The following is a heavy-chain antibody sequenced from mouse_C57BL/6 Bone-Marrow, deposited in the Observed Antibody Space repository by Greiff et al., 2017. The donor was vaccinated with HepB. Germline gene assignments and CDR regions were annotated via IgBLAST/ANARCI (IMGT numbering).Heavy chain of an antibody. J-gene: IGHJ1*03. CDR2: IDTSDSDT. Sequence: QVQLQQPGAELVRPRSSVKLSCKASGYTFTSYWMHWVKQRPIQGLEWIGNIDTSDSDTHYNQKFKDKATLTVDKSSSTAYMQLSSLTSEDSAVYYGARRGCYGSSYWYFDVWGTGTTVTVSS. CDR3: ARRGCYGSSYWYFDV. CDR1: GYTFTSYW. V-gene: IGHV1-52*01. D-gene: IGHD1-1*01.